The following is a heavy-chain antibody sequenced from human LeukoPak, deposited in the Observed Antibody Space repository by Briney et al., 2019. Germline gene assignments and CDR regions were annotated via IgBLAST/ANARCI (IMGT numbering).Heavy chain of an antibody. CDR2: IKQDGSEK. V-gene: IGHV3-7*03. Sequence: GGSLRLSFAASGFTFSSYWMSWVRQAPGKGLEWVANIKQDGSEKYYVDSVKGRFTISRDNAKNSLYLQMNSLRAEDTAVYYCTTGISELAITFGGVIAHDYWGQGTLVTVSS. CDR1: GFTFSSYW. J-gene: IGHJ4*02. D-gene: IGHD3-16*02. CDR3: TTGISELAITFGGVIAHDY.